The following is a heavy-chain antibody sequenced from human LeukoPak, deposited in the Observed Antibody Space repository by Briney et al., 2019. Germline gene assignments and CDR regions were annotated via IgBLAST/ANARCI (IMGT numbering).Heavy chain of an antibody. D-gene: IGHD3-3*01. CDR3: ARAGSDDFWSDSKPFYYYYGMDV. CDR1: GFTFSSYA. V-gene: IGHV3-30-3*01. Sequence: PGRSLRLSCAASGFTFSSYAMHWVRQAPGKGLEWVAVISYDGSNKYYADSVKGRFTISRDNSKNTLYLQMNSLRAEDTAVYYCARAGSDDFWSDSKPFYYYYGMDVWGQGTTVTVSS. CDR2: ISYDGSNK. J-gene: IGHJ6*02.